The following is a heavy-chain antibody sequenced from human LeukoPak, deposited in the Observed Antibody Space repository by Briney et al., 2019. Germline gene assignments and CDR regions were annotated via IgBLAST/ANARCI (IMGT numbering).Heavy chain of an antibody. J-gene: IGHJ4*02. CDR2: IYYSGST. V-gene: IGHV4-59*01. CDR3: ARERYSSGWYGDYFDY. Sequence: GSLRLSCAASGFTFSSYAMSWVRQAPGKGLEWIGYIYYSGSTNYNPSLKSLVTISVDTSTNQFSLKLSSVTAADTAVYYCARERYSSGWYGDYFDYWGQGTLVTVSS. D-gene: IGHD6-19*01. CDR1: GFTFSSYA.